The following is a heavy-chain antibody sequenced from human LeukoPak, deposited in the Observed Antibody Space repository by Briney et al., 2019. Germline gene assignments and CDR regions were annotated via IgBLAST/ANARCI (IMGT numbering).Heavy chain of an antibody. CDR3: ARDERFCNGDNHYPDLGY. V-gene: IGHV1-2*02. D-gene: IGHD2-15*01. CDR2: INLNTGAT. Sequence: ASVKVSCKASGYTFTGYYMFCVRQAPGQGLEWMGWINLNTGATKYAQNFQGRVTLTRDTSIRTTFMELSSLRSDDTAFYYCARDERFCNGDNHYPDLGYWGQGTLVTVSS. J-gene: IGHJ4*02. CDR1: GYTFTGYY.